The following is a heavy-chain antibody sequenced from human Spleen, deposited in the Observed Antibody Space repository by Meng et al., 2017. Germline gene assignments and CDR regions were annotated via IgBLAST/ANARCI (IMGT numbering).Heavy chain of an antibody. J-gene: IGHJ4*02. CDR2: ISAYNGNT. Sequence: ASVKVSCKASGYTFTSYGISWVRQAPGQGLEWMGWISAYNGNTNYGQKVQGRVTMTTDRSTSTAYMELRSLRSDDTAVYYCARDSGGRGHGDYGRLDKNDYWGQGTLVTVSS. CDR1: GYTFTSYG. D-gene: IGHD4-17*01. V-gene: IGHV1-18*01. CDR3: ARDSGGRGHGDYGRLDKNDY.